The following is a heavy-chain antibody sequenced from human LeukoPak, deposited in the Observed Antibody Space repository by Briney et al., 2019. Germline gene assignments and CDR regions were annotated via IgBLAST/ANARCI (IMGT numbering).Heavy chain of an antibody. V-gene: IGHV1-18*01. CDR3: ARAPEGTPTSWFDP. D-gene: IGHD1-7*01. CDR2: ISAYNGNT. CDR1: GYTLTSYG. J-gene: IGHJ5*02. Sequence: ASVKVSCKASGYTLTSYGISWVRQAPGQGLEWMGWISAYNGNTNYAQKLQGRVTMTTDTSTSTAYMELRSLRSDDTAVYYCARAPEGTPTSWFDPWGQGTLVTVSS.